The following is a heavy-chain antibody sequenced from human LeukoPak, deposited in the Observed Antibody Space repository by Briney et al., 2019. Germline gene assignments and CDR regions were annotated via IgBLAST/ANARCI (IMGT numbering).Heavy chain of an antibody. CDR1: GGSISSGGYY. V-gene: IGHV4-31*03. CDR3: ARVVHYYGSGSYYAAGDD. Sequence: KASETLSLTCTVSGGSISSGGYYWSWIRQHPGKGLEWIGYIYYSGSTYYNPSLKSRVTISVDTSKNQFSLKLSSVTAADTAVYYCARVVHYYGSGSYYAAGDDWGQGTLVTVSS. J-gene: IGHJ4*02. D-gene: IGHD3-10*01. CDR2: IYYSGST.